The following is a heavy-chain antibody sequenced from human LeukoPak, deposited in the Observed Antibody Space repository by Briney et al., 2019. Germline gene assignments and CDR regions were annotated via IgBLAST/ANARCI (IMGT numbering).Heavy chain of an antibody. CDR1: GYTFTGYY. CDR3: ARDAGDTGYGMDV. V-gene: IGHV1-2*02. CDR2: INPNSGGT. D-gene: IGHD5-18*01. J-gene: IGHJ6*02. Sequence: ASVKVSCKASGYTFTGYYMHWVRQAPGQGLEWMGWINPNSGGTNYAQKFQGRVTMTRDTSISTAYMELSRLRSDDTAVYYCARDAGDTGYGMDVWGQGTTVTVSS.